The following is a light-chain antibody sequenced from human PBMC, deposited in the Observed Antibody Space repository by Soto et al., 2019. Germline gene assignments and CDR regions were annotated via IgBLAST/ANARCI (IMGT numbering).Light chain of an antibody. Sequence: DIQMTQSPPFVSASVGDRVIINCRASQGISGLVAWYQQKPGKAPKLLIHGASTLQSGVPSRFSGGGSWTDFTLNITSLHPEDFVTYFCQQADSLPLTFGGGTKGEFK. CDR3: QQADSLPLT. J-gene: IGKJ4*01. CDR1: QGISGL. V-gene: IGKV1-12*01. CDR2: GAS.